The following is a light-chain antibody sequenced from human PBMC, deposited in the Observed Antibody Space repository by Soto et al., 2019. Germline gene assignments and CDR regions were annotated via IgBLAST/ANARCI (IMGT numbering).Light chain of an antibody. J-gene: IGLJ3*02. V-gene: IGLV1-44*01. CDR3: AAWDDSLRGVV. Sequence: QSVLTQAPSASGTPGQRVTISCSGGSSNVGTNAVSWYRQLPGTAPQLLIYSTNQRPSGVPDPFSGSKSGTSASLAISGLHSEDEADYYCAAWDDSLRGVVFGGGTKLTVL. CDR1: SSNVGTNA. CDR2: STN.